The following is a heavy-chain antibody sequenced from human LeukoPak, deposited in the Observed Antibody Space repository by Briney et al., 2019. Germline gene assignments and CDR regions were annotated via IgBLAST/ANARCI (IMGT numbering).Heavy chain of an antibody. V-gene: IGHV4-59*01. CDR3: ARDRSPKSSGWDLYYYYYGMDV. J-gene: IGHJ6*02. D-gene: IGHD6-19*01. CDR2: IYYSGST. CDR1: GGSISSYY. Sequence: SETLSLTCTVSGGSISSYYWSWIRQPPGKGLEWIGYIYYSGSTNYNPSLKSRVTISVDTSKNQFSLKLSSVTAADTAVYYCARDRSPKSSGWDLYYYYYGMDVWGQGTTVTVSS.